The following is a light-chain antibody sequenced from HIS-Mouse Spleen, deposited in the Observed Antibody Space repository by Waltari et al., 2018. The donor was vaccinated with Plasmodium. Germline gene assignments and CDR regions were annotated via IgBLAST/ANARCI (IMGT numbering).Light chain of an antibody. CDR3: QQYNNWSFT. Sequence: EIVMSQSPATLSVSPGERATHSCRASQSVSSNLAWYQQKPGQAPRHLIYGASTRATGIPARFSGSGSGTEFTLTISSLQSEDFAVYYCQQYNNWSFTFGPGTKVDIK. CDR1: QSVSSN. CDR2: GAS. J-gene: IGKJ3*01. V-gene: IGKV3-15*01.